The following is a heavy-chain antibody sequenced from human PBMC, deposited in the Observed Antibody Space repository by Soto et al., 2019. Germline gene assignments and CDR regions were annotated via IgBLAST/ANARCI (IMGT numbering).Heavy chain of an antibody. CDR3: ARDKAVINAAIGMAY. V-gene: IGHV1-69*08. Sequence: QVQLVQSGAEVKKPGSSVKVSCKASGGSFNSYTFNWVRQAPGQGLEWMGRIIPFGNIANYAQGFQDRVTISADISATTVYTELRSLTSEDTAVYYCARDKAVINAAIGMAYWGQGTLVVVSS. CDR1: GGSFNSYT. J-gene: IGHJ4*02. CDR2: IIPFGNIA. D-gene: IGHD6-13*01.